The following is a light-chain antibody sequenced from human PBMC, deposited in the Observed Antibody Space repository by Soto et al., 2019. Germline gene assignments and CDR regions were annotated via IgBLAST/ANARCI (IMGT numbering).Light chain of an antibody. CDR2: GAS. CDR1: QSVSSS. V-gene: IGKV3-11*01. J-gene: IGKJ5*01. CDR3: QQRSNWPVT. Sequence: EIVLTQSTATLSSSPGERATLSCRASQSVSSSLAWYQQKPGQAPRLLIYGASNRAGGIPARFSGSGSGTDFTLTISSLEPEDFAFYYCQQRSNWPVTFGQGTRLEIK.